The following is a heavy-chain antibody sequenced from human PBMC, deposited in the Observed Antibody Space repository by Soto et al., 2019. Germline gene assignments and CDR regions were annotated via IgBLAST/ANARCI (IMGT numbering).Heavy chain of an antibody. CDR3: AADYGGNSA. CDR2: IIPILGIA. CDR1: GGTFSSYT. V-gene: IGHV1-69*02. J-gene: IGHJ4*02. D-gene: IGHD4-17*01. Sequence: QFQLVQSGAEVKKPGSSVKVSCKASGGTFSSYTISWVRQAPGQGLEWMGRIIPILGIANYAQKFQGRVTITADKSTSQAYMELSRLRSEDTAVYYCAADYGGNSAWGQGTLVTVSS.